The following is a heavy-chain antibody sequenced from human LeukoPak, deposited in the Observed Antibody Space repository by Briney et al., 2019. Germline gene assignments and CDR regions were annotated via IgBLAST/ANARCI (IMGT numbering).Heavy chain of an antibody. CDR1: GFTFSSYA. J-gene: IGHJ4*02. CDR3: AKAPIAAAGGTYYFDY. CDR2: ISGGGDTT. Sequence: PGGSLRLSCAASGFTFSSYAMHWVRQAPGKGPEWVSIISGGGDTTFYTDSVKGRFTISRDNSKNTLYMQMTSLRAEDTVVYYCAKAPIAAAGGTYYFDYWGQGTLVTVSS. V-gene: IGHV3-23*01. D-gene: IGHD6-13*01.